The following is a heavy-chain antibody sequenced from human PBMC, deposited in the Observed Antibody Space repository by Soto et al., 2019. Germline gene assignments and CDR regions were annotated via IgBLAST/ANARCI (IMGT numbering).Heavy chain of an antibody. V-gene: IGHV1-18*01. Sequence: GASVKVSCKASGYTFTSYGIIWVRQAPGQGLEWMGWISAYNGKTNYAQKLQGRVTMTTDTSTSTAYMELRSLRSDDTALYYCARDLPYSSGLTYYFDYWGQGALVTVSS. CDR2: ISAYNGKT. D-gene: IGHD6-19*01. CDR3: ARDLPYSSGLTYYFDY. CDR1: GYTFTSYG. J-gene: IGHJ4*02.